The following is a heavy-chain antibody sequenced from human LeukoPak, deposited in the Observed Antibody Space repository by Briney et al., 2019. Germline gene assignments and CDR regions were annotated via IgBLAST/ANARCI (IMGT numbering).Heavy chain of an antibody. D-gene: IGHD3-10*01. Sequence: SETLSLTCTVSDDSFSSYYWTWIRQPPGKGLEWIGYSGSSDYNPSLKSRVTISTDTSKRHFSLTLSSVTAADTAVYYCARTRRHYYGSGKNVTPWPAGLDVWGQGTTVTVS. V-gene: IGHV4-59*01. CDR1: DDSFSSYY. CDR3: ARTRRHYYGSGKNVTPWPAGLDV. CDR2: SGSS. J-gene: IGHJ6*02.